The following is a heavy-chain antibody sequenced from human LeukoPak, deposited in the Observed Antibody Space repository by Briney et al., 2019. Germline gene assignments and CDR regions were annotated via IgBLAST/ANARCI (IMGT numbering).Heavy chain of an antibody. CDR1: GGSFSGYY. CDR2: INHSGST. J-gene: IGHJ4*02. Sequence: SETLSLICAVYGGSFSGYYWSWIRQPPGKGLEWIGEINHSGSTNYNPSLKSRVTISVDTSKNQFSLKLSSVTAADTAVYYCARKSMRKRQWLVDGDFDYWGQGTLVTVSS. V-gene: IGHV4-34*01. D-gene: IGHD6-19*01. CDR3: ARKSMRKRQWLVDGDFDY.